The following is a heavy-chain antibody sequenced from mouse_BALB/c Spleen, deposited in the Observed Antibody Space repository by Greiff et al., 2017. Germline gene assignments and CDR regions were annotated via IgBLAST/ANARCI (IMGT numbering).Heavy chain of an antibody. J-gene: IGHJ1*01. CDR2: INSNGGST. Sequence: EVQLVESGGGLVQPGGSLKLSCAASGFTFSSYGMSWVRQTPDKRLELVATINSNGGSTYYPDSVKGRFTISRDNAKNTLYLQMSSLKSEDTAMYYCARDPLSGYFDVWGAGTTVTVSS. CDR3: ARDPLSGYFDV. V-gene: IGHV5-6-3*01. CDR1: GFTFSSYG.